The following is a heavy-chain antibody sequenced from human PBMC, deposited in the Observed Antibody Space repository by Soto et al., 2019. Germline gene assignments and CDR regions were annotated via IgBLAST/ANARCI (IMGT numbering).Heavy chain of an antibody. CDR3: ARDGSNYDSSGYYYR. Sequence: GASVKVSCKASGYTSSSYVVHWVRQTPGQRLEWMGWINAGNGNTKYSQKFQGRVTITRDTSASTAYMELSSLRSEDTAVYYCARDGSNYDSSGYYYRRGQRTLVTVSS. D-gene: IGHD3-22*01. CDR1: GYTSSSYV. V-gene: IGHV1-3*01. CDR2: INAGNGNT. J-gene: IGHJ4*02.